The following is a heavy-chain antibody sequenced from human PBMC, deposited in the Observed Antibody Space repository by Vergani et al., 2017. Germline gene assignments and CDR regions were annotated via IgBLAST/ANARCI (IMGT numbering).Heavy chain of an antibody. CDR1: GGSISSSSYY. D-gene: IGHD2-2*01. CDR3: GRDWLYCSSTSCYDAFDI. V-gene: IGHV4-39*07. J-gene: IGHJ3*02. Sequence: QLQLQESGPGLVKPSETLSLTCTVSGGSISSSSYYWGWIRPPPGKGLEWIGSIYYSGSTYYNPSLKSRVTISVDTSKNQFSLKLSSVTAADTAVYYCGRDWLYCSSTSCYDAFDIWGQGTMVTVSS. CDR2: IYYSGST.